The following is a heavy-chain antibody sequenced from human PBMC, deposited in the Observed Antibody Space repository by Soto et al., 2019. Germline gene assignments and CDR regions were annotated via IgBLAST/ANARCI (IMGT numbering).Heavy chain of an antibody. D-gene: IGHD3-22*01. Sequence: QVQLVQSGAEVKKPGASVKVSCKASGYTFTGYYMHWVRQAPGQGLEWMGWINPNSGGTNYVQRFQGRVTMSRDTSSNIAYMELSRLRSDDSAVYFCAREKSYYATFHFWGQGTMLTVSS. CDR3: AREKSYYATFHF. V-gene: IGHV1-2*02. CDR1: GYTFTGYY. J-gene: IGHJ3*01. CDR2: INPNSGGT.